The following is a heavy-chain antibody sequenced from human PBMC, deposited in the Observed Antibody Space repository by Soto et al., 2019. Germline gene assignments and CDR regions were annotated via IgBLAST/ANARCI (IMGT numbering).Heavy chain of an antibody. V-gene: IGHV3-48*01. CDR3: ARHPERIAQIGWFDP. D-gene: IGHD6-13*01. Sequence: GGSLRLSCVASGFTFSSYSMNWVRQAPGKGLEWVSYISSSSSTIYYADSVKGRFTISRDNAKNSLYLQMNSLRAEDTAVYYCARHPERIAQIGWFDPWGQGTLVTVS. CDR1: GFTFSSYS. J-gene: IGHJ5*02. CDR2: ISSSSSTI.